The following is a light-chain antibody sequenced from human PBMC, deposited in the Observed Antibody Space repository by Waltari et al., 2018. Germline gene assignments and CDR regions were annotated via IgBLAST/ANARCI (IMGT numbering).Light chain of an antibody. V-gene: IGKV4-1*01. J-gene: IGKJ2*01. CDR2: WAS. CDR3: QQYYSTPYT. CDR1: QSILYRSNNQNY. Sequence: DFVMTQSPHSLAVSLGERATINCKSSQSILYRSNNQNYLAWYQQKQGQPPKLLIYWASVRESGVPGRFSGSGSGTDFTLTISSLQAEDVAVYYCQQYYSTPYTFGQGTKLEIK.